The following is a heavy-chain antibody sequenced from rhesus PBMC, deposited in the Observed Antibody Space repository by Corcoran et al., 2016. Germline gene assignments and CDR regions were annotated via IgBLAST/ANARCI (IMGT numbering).Heavy chain of an antibody. D-gene: IGHD2-2*01. CDR3: ARGIRDYYGLDS. CDR1: GFTFSSYG. J-gene: IGHJ6*01. Sequence: VQLVESGGGLVQPGGSLRLSCAASGFTFSSYGKSGVRQAQGKGLEWVSAISIGGGSSYPDSVKSRFTISRDNAKNSLYLQMNSLRAEDTAVYYCARGIRDYYGLDSWGQGVVVTVSS. V-gene: IGHV3-132*01. CDR2: ISIGGGS.